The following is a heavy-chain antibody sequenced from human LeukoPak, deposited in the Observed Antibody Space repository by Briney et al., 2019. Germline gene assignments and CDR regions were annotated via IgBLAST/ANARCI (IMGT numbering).Heavy chain of an antibody. Sequence: PSETLSLTCAVYGGSFSGYYWSWIRQPPGKGLEWIGEINHSGSTNYNPSLKSRVTISVDTSKNQFSLKLSSVTAADTAVYYCARTRPVRWFDPWGQGTLVTVSS. CDR3: ARTRPVRWFDP. CDR2: INHSGST. D-gene: IGHD6-6*01. V-gene: IGHV4-34*01. J-gene: IGHJ5*02. CDR1: GGSFSGYY.